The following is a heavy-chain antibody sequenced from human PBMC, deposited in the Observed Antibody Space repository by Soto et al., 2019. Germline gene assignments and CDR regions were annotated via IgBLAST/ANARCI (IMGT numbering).Heavy chain of an antibody. J-gene: IGHJ5*02. Sequence: GGSLRLSCAASGFTFSSYSMNWVRQAPGKGLEWVSYISSSSTIYYADSVKSRFTISRDNAKNSLYLQMNSLRDEGTAVYYCARDRDIVVVPAATPSWFDPWGQGTLVTVSS. D-gene: IGHD2-2*01. CDR2: ISSSSTI. CDR3: ARDRDIVVVPAATPSWFDP. CDR1: GFTFSSYS. V-gene: IGHV3-48*02.